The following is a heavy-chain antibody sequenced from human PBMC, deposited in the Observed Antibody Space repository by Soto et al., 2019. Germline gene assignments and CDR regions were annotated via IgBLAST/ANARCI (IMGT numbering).Heavy chain of an antibody. CDR2: IYYSGST. Sequence: SETLSLTCTVSGGSISSYYWSWIRQPPGKGLEWIGYIYYSGSTNYNPSLKSRVTISVDTSKNQCSLKLSSVTAADTAVYYCASTYCSGGSCPHNYYYYYYMDVWGKGTTVTVSS. CDR3: ASTYCSGGSCPHNYYYYYYMDV. V-gene: IGHV4-59*01. J-gene: IGHJ6*03. D-gene: IGHD2-15*01. CDR1: GGSISSYY.